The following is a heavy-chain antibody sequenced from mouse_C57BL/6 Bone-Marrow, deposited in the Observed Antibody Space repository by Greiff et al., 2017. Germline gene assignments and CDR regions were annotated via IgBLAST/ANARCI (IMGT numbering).Heavy chain of an antibody. D-gene: IGHD2-3*01. J-gene: IGHJ4*01. CDR3: ARSYDEDDYTIGD. CDR2: MHPNGGSP. V-gene: IGHV1-64*01. Sequence: QVQLQQPGAELVKPGASVKLSCKASGYTFTNYWMHWVKQRPGQGLEWIGMMHPNGGSPDYNEKFKSEATLSVDKSSRTAYMELSSLTSEDSAVYYCARSYDEDDYTIGDWDQGKAVTVSA. CDR1: GYTFTNYW.